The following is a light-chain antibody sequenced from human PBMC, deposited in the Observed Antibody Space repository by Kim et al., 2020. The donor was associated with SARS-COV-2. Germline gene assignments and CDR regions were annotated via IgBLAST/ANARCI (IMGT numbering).Light chain of an antibody. Sequence: QSVLTQPPSASGTPGQRVTISCFGSSSNIGSNSVSWYQQLPGTAPNLLIYRNNQRPSGVPDRFSGSKSGTSASLAISGLRSEDEADFYCAAWDDSLSGPVFGGGTQLTVL. CDR2: RNN. CDR1: SSNIGSNS. J-gene: IGLJ3*02. CDR3: AAWDDSLSGPV. V-gene: IGLV1-47*01.